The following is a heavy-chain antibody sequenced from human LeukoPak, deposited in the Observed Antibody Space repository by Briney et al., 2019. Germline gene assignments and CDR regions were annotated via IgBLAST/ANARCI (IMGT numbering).Heavy chain of an antibody. J-gene: IGHJ4*02. CDR1: GGSFSGYY. V-gene: IGHV4-34*01. Sequence: TSETLSLTCAVYGGSFSGYYWSWIRQPPGKGLEWIGEINHSGSTNYNPSLKSRVTISVDTSKNQFPLKLSSVTAADTAVYYCASPHYWGQGNLVTFSS. CDR2: INHSGST. CDR3: ASPHY.